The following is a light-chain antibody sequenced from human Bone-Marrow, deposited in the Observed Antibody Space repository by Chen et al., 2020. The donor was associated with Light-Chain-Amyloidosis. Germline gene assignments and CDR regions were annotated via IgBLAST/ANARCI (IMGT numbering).Light chain of an antibody. CDR2: AVS. Sequence: QSALTQPASVSGSPGQPITISCTGTSGDVGTYNYVSWYQQHPGKAPTVIISAVSIRPSEVSNRFSGSQSGNTASLTSSGLQAEDEADYYCSSFTSSSAYVFGPGTKVTVL. J-gene: IGLJ1*01. V-gene: IGLV2-14*03. CDR3: SSFTSSSAYV. CDR1: SGDVGTYNY.